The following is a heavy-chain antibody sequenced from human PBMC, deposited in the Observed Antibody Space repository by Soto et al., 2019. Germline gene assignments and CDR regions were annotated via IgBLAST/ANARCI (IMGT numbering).Heavy chain of an antibody. Sequence: EVQLVESGGGLVKPGGSLRLSCAASGFTFSSYSMNWVRQAPGKGLEWVSSISSSSSYIYYADSVKGRFTISRDNAKNSLYLQMNSLRAEDTAVYYCAREVPPIYCSGGSWYLDYWGQGTLVTVSS. J-gene: IGHJ4*02. CDR2: ISSSSSYI. CDR3: AREVPPIYCSGGSWYLDY. D-gene: IGHD2-15*01. V-gene: IGHV3-21*01. CDR1: GFTFSSYS.